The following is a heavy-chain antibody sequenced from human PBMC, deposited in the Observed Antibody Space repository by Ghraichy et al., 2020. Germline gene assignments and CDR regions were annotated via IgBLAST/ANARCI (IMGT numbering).Heavy chain of an antibody. D-gene: IGHD3/OR15-3a*01. CDR3: ARFSADQYDFWSGQQYRWFDP. J-gene: IGHJ5*02. Sequence: ASVKVSCKASGYTFTASYVHWVRQAPGQGLEWKGRVNPNNGATQSAQKYQDRFILTGDYSLSTAYMELRGLRSDDTAVYYCARFSADQYDFWSGQQYRWFDPWGQGTLVTVSS. V-gene: IGHV1-2*06. CDR1: GYTFTASY. CDR2: VNPNNGAT.